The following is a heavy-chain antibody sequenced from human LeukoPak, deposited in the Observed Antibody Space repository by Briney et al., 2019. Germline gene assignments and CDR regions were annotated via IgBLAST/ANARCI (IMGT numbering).Heavy chain of an antibody. Sequence: SVKVSCKASGGTFSSYAISWVRQAPGQGLEWMGGIIPIFGTANYAQKFQGRVTITADESTSTAYMELSSLRSEDTAVYYCARVSCSSTSCHYYYYMDVWGKGTTVTVSS. CDR1: GGTFSSYA. D-gene: IGHD2-2*01. CDR2: IIPIFGTA. CDR3: ARVSCSSTSCHYYYYMDV. J-gene: IGHJ6*03. V-gene: IGHV1-69*13.